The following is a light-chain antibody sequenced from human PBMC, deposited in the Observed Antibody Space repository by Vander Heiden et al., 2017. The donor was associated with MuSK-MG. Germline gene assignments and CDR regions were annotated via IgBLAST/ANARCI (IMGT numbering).Light chain of an antibody. CDR2: DVS. Sequence: QSVLTHPASVSASPAQSITISCTGTSSDVGDYNDVSWYQQHPGKAPKLMIYDVSDRPSRVSNRFSGSKSGNTASLTISGLQAEDEADYYCSSYTAHNTLVFGGGTKLTVL. CDR1: SSDVGDYND. CDR3: SSYTAHNTLV. V-gene: IGLV2-14*01. J-gene: IGLJ2*01.